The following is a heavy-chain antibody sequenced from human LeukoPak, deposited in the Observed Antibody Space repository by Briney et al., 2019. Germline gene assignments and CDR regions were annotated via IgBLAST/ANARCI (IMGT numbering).Heavy chain of an antibody. Sequence: SVKVSCKASGGTFSSYAISWVRQAPGQGLEWMGGIIPIFGTANYAQKFQGRVTITAGKSTSTAYMELSSLRSEDTAVYYCAREGDSSGWYSFDYWGQGTLVTVSS. D-gene: IGHD6-19*01. CDR2: IIPIFGTA. J-gene: IGHJ4*02. CDR3: AREGDSSGWYSFDY. V-gene: IGHV1-69*06. CDR1: GGTFSSYA.